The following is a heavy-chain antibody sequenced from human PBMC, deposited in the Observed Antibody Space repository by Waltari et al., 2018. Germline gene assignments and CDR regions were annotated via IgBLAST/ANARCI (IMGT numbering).Heavy chain of an antibody. Sequence: QVQLVQSGAEVKKPGSSVKVSCKAAGGTFSSYAISWVRQAPGQGLEWMGGIIPIFGTANYAQKFQGRVTITADESTSTAYMELSSLRSDDTAVYYCAATTVTTFPDYWGQGTLVTVSS. J-gene: IGHJ4*02. CDR1: GGTFSSYA. CDR2: IIPIFGTA. CDR3: AATTVTTFPDY. D-gene: IGHD4-17*01. V-gene: IGHV1-69*01.